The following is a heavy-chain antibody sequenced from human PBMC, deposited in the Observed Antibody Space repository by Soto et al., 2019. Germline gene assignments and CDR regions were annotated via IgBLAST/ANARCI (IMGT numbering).Heavy chain of an antibody. Sequence: PGGSLRLSCAASGFSVSSSCMGWVRQAPGKGLEWVSVIYSGGTSFYGDSVKGRFTISRDNSKNTLYLQMNSLRAEDTAVYYCARGSYSGSSYRYYFDYWGQGTLVTVSS. CDR2: IYSGGTS. J-gene: IGHJ4*02. V-gene: IGHV3-53*01. CDR3: ARGSYSGSSYRYYFDY. D-gene: IGHD1-26*01. CDR1: GFSVSSSC.